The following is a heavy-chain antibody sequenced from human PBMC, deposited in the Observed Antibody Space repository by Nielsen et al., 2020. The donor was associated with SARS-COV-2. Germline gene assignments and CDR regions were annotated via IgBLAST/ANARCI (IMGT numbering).Heavy chain of an antibody. CDR3: ARESSGYDHYNYGMDV. J-gene: IGHJ6*02. V-gene: IGHV4-31*03. CDR2: IYFSGRP. Sequence: SETLSLTCTVSGGSISSGGYYWSWIRHHPGKGLEWIGYIYFSGRPCYNPSLKSRVTISVDTSKNQFSLSLRSVTAADTAVYYCARESSGYDHYNYGMDVWGQGTTFTVSS. D-gene: IGHD5-12*01. CDR1: GGSISSGGYY.